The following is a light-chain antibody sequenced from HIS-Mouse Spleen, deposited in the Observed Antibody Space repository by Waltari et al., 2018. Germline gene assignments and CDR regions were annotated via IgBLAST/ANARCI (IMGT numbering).Light chain of an antibody. Sequence: QSALTQPASVSGSPGQSITISCTGTSSAVGGANYVSWYQQHPGKAPKLMIYEVSNRPSGVSNRFSGSKSGNTASLTISGLQAEDEADYYCSSYTSSSLWVFGGGTKLTVL. CDR2: EVS. J-gene: IGLJ3*02. CDR3: SSYTSSSLWV. CDR1: SSAVGGANY. V-gene: IGLV2-14*01.